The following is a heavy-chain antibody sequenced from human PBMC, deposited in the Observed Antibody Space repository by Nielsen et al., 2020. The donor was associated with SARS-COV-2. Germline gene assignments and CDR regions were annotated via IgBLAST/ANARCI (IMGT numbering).Heavy chain of an antibody. CDR3: ASVSRVWFGDPTDAFDI. V-gene: IGHV4-34*01. Sequence: SETLSLTCAVYGGSFSGYYWSWIRQPPGKGLEWIGEINHSGSTNYNPSLKSRVTISVDTSKNQFSLKLSSVTAADTAVYYCASVSRVWFGDPTDAFDIWGQGTMVTVSS. CDR2: INHSGST. D-gene: IGHD3-10*01. J-gene: IGHJ3*02. CDR1: GGSFSGYY.